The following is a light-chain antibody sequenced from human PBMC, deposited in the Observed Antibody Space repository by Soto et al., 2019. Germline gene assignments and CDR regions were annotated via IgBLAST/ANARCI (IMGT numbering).Light chain of an antibody. CDR2: DAS. CDR3: QHYDSLRLT. Sequence: LQMTQSPSSLSAFVGDRVTITCRASLTISSYLNWFQQKPGKAPKVLIYDASNLKTGVPSRFSGSGSGTHYTFTISSLQPEDIATYYCQHYDSLRLTFGGGTKVDIK. CDR1: LTISSY. J-gene: IGKJ4*01. V-gene: IGKV1-33*01.